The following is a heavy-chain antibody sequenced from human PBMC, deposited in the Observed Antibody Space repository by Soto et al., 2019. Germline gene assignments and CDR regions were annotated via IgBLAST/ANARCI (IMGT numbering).Heavy chain of an antibody. Sequence: QMQLVESGGGVVQPGRSLRLSCVGSGFSFSISDMHWLRQTPGKGLEWVAVISYDGTIKFYTDSLKGRFTISRDNSKNTVYLQMSSLRPEETAVYFCARNGAGSYFNYWGQGTLVTVSS. J-gene: IGHJ4*02. V-gene: IGHV3-30*03. CDR2: ISYDGTIK. D-gene: IGHD3-10*01. CDR3: ARNGAGSYFNY. CDR1: GFSFSISD.